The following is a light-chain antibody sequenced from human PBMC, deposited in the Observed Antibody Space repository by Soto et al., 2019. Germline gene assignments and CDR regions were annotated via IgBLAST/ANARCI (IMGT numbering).Light chain of an antibody. V-gene: IGLV2-23*01. CDR3: CSHADTSTLFV. Sequence: QSVLTQPASVSGSPGQSITISCTGTSSDVGSYNLVSWYQQHPGKAPKLMIYEGTKRPSGVSNRFSGSKSGNTASLTISGLQAEDDADYYCCSHADTSTLFVFGPGTKLTVL. J-gene: IGLJ1*01. CDR1: SSDVGSYNL. CDR2: EGT.